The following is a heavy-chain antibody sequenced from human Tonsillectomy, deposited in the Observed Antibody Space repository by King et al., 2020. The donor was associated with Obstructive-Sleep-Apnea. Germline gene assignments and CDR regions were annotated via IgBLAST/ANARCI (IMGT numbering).Heavy chain of an antibody. CDR3: ARKLRYFDWLSKGYFDY. J-gene: IGHJ4*02. Sequence: QVQLQESGPGLVKPSETLSLTCTVSSGSISGSSYYWDWIRQPPGKGLEWIGSIYYSGSTYYNPSLKSRLTSSVDTSKNQFSLKLSPVTAADTAVYYCARKLRYFDWLSKGYFDYWGQGTLVTVSS. D-gene: IGHD3-9*01. V-gene: IGHV4-39*07. CDR2: IYYSGST. CDR1: SGSISGSSYY.